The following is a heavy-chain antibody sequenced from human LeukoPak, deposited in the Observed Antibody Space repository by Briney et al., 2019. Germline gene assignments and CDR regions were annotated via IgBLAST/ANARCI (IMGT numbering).Heavy chain of an antibody. D-gene: IGHD3-3*01. CDR1: GFTFSSYG. Sequence: GGSLRLSCAASGFTFSSYGMHWVRQAPGKGLEWVAVISYDGSNKYYADSVKGRFTISRDNSKNTLYLQMNSLRAEDTAVYYCAKGLLVYDFWSGSLFYYYYGMGVWGQGTTVTVSS. CDR3: AKGLLVYDFWSGSLFYYYYGMGV. J-gene: IGHJ6*02. CDR2: ISYDGSNK. V-gene: IGHV3-30*18.